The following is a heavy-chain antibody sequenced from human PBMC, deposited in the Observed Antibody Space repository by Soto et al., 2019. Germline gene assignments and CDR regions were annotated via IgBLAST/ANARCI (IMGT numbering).Heavy chain of an antibody. CDR3: ARTDYGTAYFDP. V-gene: IGHV4-30-4*01. Sequence: SETLSLTCTVSGDSISGGNHYWSWIRQPPGKGLEWIGYIFYSGTAYYNPSLKSRLTISVDTSKNQFSLKLSSVTAADTAVYYCARTDYGTAYFDPWGQGSLVTVSS. D-gene: IGHD3-10*01. J-gene: IGHJ5*02. CDR2: IFYSGTA. CDR1: GDSISGGNHY.